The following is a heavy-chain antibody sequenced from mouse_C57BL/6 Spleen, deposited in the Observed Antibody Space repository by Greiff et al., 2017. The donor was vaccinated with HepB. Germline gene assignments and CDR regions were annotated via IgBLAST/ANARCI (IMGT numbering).Heavy chain of an antibody. CDR1: GFTFSDYG. J-gene: IGHJ3*01. D-gene: IGHD2-4*01. V-gene: IGHV5-17*01. Sequence: VQRVESGGGLVKPGGSLKLSCAASGFTFSDYGMHWVRQAPEKGLEWVAYISSGSSTIYYADTVKGRFTISRDNAKNTLFLQMTSLRSEDTAMYYCARIYYDYDPWFAYWGQGTLVTVSA. CDR2: ISSGSSTI. CDR3: ARIYYDYDPWFAY.